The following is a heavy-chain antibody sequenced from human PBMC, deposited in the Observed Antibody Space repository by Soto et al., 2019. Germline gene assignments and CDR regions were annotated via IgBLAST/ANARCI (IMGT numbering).Heavy chain of an antibody. V-gene: IGHV3-74*01. Sequence: GGSLRLSCAASGFAFGSYWMHWVRQAPGKGLVWVSRISQDGAIATQADSVKGRFTISRDNAKNTLFLQMNSLRADDTAVYYCLRDQRHWNEFADQWGQGTLVTVSS. D-gene: IGHD1-1*01. CDR2: ISQDGAIA. J-gene: IGHJ4*02. CDR1: GFAFGSYW. CDR3: LRDQRHWNEFADQ.